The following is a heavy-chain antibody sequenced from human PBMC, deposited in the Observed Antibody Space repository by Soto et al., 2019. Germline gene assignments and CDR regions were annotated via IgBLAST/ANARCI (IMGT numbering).Heavy chain of an antibody. J-gene: IGHJ4*02. CDR3: ASFTYYYDSSGSHDY. CDR1: GYTFTSYG. CDR2: ISAYNGNT. Sequence: SVKVSCKASGYTFTSYGISWVRQAPGQGLEWMGWISAYNGNTNYAQKLQGRVTMTTDTSTSTAYMELRSLRSDDTAVYYCASFTYYYDSSGSHDYWGQGTLVTVSS. V-gene: IGHV1-18*01. D-gene: IGHD3-22*01.